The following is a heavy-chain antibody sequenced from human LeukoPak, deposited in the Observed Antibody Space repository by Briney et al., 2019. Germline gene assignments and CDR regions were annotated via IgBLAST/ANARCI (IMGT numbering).Heavy chain of an antibody. CDR1: GFTFSSYS. CDR2: ITSSSSTI. V-gene: IGHV3-48*02. J-gene: IGHJ4*02. Sequence: GGSLRLSCAASGFTFSSYSMNWVRQAPGKGLEWVSYITSSSSTIYYADSVKGRFTISRDNAKNSLYLQMNSLRDEDTAVYYCARRYSSSWWHLDYWGRGTLVTVSS. D-gene: IGHD6-13*01. CDR3: ARRYSSSWWHLDY.